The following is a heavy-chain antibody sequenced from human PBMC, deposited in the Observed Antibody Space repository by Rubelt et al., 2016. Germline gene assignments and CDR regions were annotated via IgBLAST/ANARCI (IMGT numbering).Heavy chain of an antibody. V-gene: IGHV1-18*01. Sequence: LEWGGWISAYNGNTNYAQKLQGRVTMTTDTSTSTAYMELRSLRSDDTAVYYCARASDGGYNLPFDYWGQGTLVTVSS. J-gene: IGHJ4*02. CDR2: ISAYNGNT. CDR3: ARASDGGYNLPFDY. D-gene: IGHD5-24*01.